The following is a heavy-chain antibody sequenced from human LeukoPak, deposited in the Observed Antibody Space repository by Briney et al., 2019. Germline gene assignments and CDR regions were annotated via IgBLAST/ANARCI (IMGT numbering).Heavy chain of an antibody. CDR1: GGSISRSDYY. V-gene: IGHV4-39*01. CDR3: ARQGSGPLTGLDI. CDR2: LYYSGST. D-gene: IGHD3-9*01. Sequence: PSETLSLTCSVSGGSISRSDYYWGWVRQPPGKGLEWIGSLYYSGSTYYNPSLKSRVTVSVDTSKNQFSLRLRSVTAADTAVYYRARQGSGPLTGLDIWGQGTMVTVSS. J-gene: IGHJ3*02.